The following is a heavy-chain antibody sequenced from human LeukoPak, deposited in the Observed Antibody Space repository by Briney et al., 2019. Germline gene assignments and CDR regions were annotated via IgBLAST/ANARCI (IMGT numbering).Heavy chain of an antibody. V-gene: IGHV1-3*01. J-gene: IGHJ6*03. CDR2: INAGNDNT. CDR3: ARSIHYYYYYYMDV. CDR1: GYTFGSYV. Sequence: ASVKVSCKASGYTFGSYVMHWVRQAPGQRLEWMGWINAGNDNTKYSQKFQGRVTITRDTSATTAYMELSSLRSEDTAVYYCARSIHYYYYYYMDVWGKGTTVTVSS.